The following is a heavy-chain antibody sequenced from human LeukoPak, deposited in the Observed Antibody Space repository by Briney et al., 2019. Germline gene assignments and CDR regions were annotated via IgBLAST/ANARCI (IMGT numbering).Heavy chain of an antibody. CDR3: AREWDASSYDPRASGDY. V-gene: IGHV4-39*07. J-gene: IGHJ4*02. Sequence: SETLSLTCTVSGGSISSSNYHWGWIRQPPGKGLEWIGNIYYSGSTYYTPSLKSRVTISLDTSKHQFSLKLTSVTAADTAVYYCAREWDASSYDPRASGDYWGQGTPVTVSS. CDR1: GGSISSSNYH. D-gene: IGHD2-8*01. CDR2: IYYSGST.